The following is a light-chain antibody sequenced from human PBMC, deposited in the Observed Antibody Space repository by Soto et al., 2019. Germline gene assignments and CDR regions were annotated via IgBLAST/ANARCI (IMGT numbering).Light chain of an antibody. Sequence: DIQMTQSPSTLSASVGDRVTITCRARPSISSWLAWYQQKPGKAPKLLIYDASSLESGVPSRFSGSGSGTEFTLTINSLQPDDFATYDGQQYNSYLDTFGQGTKLEIK. CDR3: QQYNSYLDT. CDR2: DAS. V-gene: IGKV1-5*01. CDR1: PSISSW. J-gene: IGKJ2*01.